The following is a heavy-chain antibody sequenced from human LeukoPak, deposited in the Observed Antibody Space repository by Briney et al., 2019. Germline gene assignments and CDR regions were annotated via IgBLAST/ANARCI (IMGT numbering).Heavy chain of an antibody. J-gene: IGHJ3*02. D-gene: IGHD3-9*01. CDR1: GYSFTSYW. Sequence: GESLKISCKGSGYSFTSYWISWVRQMPGKGLEWMGRIDPSDSYTNYSPSFQGHVTISADKSISTAYLQWSSLKASATAMYYCARHLARKYDILTGYHDAFDIWGQGTMVTVSS. V-gene: IGHV5-10-1*01. CDR2: IDPSDSYT. CDR3: ARHLARKYDILTGYHDAFDI.